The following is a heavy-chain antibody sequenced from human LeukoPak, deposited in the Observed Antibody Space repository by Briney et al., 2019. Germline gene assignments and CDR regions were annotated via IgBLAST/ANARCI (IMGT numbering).Heavy chain of an antibody. D-gene: IGHD6-19*01. V-gene: IGHV3-21*01. Sequence: GGSLRLSCAASGVTFSSYTMMWVRQAPGKGLEYVSSIISSSSRIFYADSVRGRFTISRDNAKNSLYLQMNSLRAEDTAVYYCARVPVGYQGYSSAWYTDYWGQGNLVSVSS. CDR1: GVTFSSYT. J-gene: IGHJ4*02. CDR2: IISSSSRI. CDR3: ARVPVGYQGYSSAWYTDY.